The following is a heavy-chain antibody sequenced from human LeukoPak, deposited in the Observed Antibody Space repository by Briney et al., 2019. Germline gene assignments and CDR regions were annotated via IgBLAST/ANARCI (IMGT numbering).Heavy chain of an antibody. J-gene: IGHJ6*02. CDR3: ARSYYYDSSGYYYTPYYYYGMDV. CDR2: MSGSSGST. D-gene: IGHD3-22*01. CDR1: GFTFSSYA. Sequence: GGSLRLSCAASGFTFSSYAMSWVRQAPGKGLEWVSAMSGSSGSTYYADSVKGRFTISRDNSKNTLYLQMNSLRAEDTAVYYCARSYYYDSSGYYYTPYYYYGMDVWGQGTTVTVSS. V-gene: IGHV3-23*01.